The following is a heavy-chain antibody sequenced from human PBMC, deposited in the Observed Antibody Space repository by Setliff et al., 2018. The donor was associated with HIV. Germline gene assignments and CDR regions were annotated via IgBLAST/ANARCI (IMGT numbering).Heavy chain of an antibody. D-gene: IGHD3-22*01. CDR3: VTFSSGLGYHDIFDI. CDR1: GYTFTTHY. J-gene: IGHJ3*02. CDR2: INTESGNT. V-gene: IGHV1-2*02. Sequence: ASVKVSCKASGYTFTTHYIHWVRQAPGQGLQWMGWINTESGNTNFAQKFEGRVALTRDASISTAYMDLRRLRSDDTAVYYCVTFSSGLGYHDIFDIWGQGTEVTVSS.